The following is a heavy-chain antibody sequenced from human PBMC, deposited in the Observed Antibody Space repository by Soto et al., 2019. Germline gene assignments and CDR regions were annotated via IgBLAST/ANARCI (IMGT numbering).Heavy chain of an antibody. CDR2: INSAGSST. Sequence: EVQLVESGGGLVQPGGSLRLSCAASGITFSTYWMHWVRQTPGKGLVWVSRINSAGSSTNYVDSVKGRFTISRDNAKNTLYLQMNSLRAEDTAVYYCASGESCYDFDYWGQGALVTVAS. CDR3: ASGESCYDFDY. J-gene: IGHJ4*02. CDR1: GITFSTYW. D-gene: IGHD5-12*01. V-gene: IGHV3-74*01.